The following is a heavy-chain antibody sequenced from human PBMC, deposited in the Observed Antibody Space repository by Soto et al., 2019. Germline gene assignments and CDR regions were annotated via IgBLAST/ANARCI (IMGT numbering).Heavy chain of an antibody. CDR2: IFSNDEK. D-gene: IGHD6-13*01. CDR3: ARQESSSSWYYFDY. CDR1: GFSLSNARMG. J-gene: IGHJ4*02. V-gene: IGHV2-26*01. Sequence: SGPTLVNPTETLTLTCTVSGFSLSNARMGVSWIRQPPGKALEWLAHIFSNDEKSYSTSLRGRLTISKDTSKSQVVLTMTNMDPVDTATYYCARQESSSSWYYFDYWGQGTLVTVSS.